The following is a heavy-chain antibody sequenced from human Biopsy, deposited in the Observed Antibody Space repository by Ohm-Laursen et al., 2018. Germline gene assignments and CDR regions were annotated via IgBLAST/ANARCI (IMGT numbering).Heavy chain of an antibody. D-gene: IGHD3-16*01. CDR1: GGSFSGYY. Sequence: SETLSLTCAVYGGSFSGYYWSWIRQPPEKGLEWIGEINHRGSTNYNPSLKSRVTISVDTSKNQFSLKLRSVTAADTAVYYCARAVDYYDPYYYYGLDVWGQGTTVTVSS. CDR3: ARAVDYYDPYYYYGLDV. J-gene: IGHJ6*02. CDR2: INHRGST. V-gene: IGHV4-34*01.